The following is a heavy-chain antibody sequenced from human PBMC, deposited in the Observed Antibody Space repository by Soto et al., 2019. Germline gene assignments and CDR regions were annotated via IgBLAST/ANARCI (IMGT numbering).Heavy chain of an antibody. CDR2: ISYDGSIK. CDR3: AKDYYSTSSPHFDY. V-gene: IGHV3-30*18. Sequence: QVQLVESGGGMVQPGRSLRLSCAASGITFSNYAMHWVRQAPGKGLEWVALISYDGSIKYYADSVKGRFTISRDNSKNTLYLQMNSLRAEDTAVYYCAKDYYSTSSPHFDYWGQGTLVTVSS. D-gene: IGHD6-6*01. CDR1: GITFSNYA. J-gene: IGHJ4*02.